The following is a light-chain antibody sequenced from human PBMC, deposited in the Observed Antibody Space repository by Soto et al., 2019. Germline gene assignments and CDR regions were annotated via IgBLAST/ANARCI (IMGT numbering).Light chain of an antibody. CDR2: GAS. CDR1: QSVSSY. CDR3: QQYGSSPWT. Sequence: EMVLTQSPAALSLSPGERATLSCRASQSVSSYLAWSQQKPGQAPRLLVYGASSRATGIPDRFSGSGAGTDFTLTISRLESEDFAVYYCQQYGSSPWTFGQGTKV. J-gene: IGKJ1*01. V-gene: IGKV3-20*01.